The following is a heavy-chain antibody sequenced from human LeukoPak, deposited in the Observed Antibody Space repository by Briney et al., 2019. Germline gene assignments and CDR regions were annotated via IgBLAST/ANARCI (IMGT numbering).Heavy chain of an antibody. V-gene: IGHV3-49*04. J-gene: IGHJ6*03. CDR3: TRDPDGYSSAPNYYYYMDV. Sequence: GGSLRLSCTASGFTFGDYAMSWVRQAPGKGLEWVGFIRSKAYGGTTEYAASVKGRFTISRDDSKSIAYLQMNSLKTEDTAVYYCTRDPDGYSSAPNYYYYMDVWGKGTTVTISS. CDR2: IRSKAYGGTT. CDR1: GFTFGDYA. D-gene: IGHD6-19*01.